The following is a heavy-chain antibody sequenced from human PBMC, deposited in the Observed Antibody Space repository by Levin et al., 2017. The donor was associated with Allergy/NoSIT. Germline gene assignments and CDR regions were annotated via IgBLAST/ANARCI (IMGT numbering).Heavy chain of an antibody. D-gene: IGHD3-3*01. Sequence: GESLKISCAASEFSFGKYAMSWVRQAPGMGLEWVSGISGGGGSTYYADSVKGRFTISRENSKNTLYLHMNSLRVEDTAIYFCAKGDGFDFWSGSGKNWFDPWGQGTPVTVSS. CDR3: AKGDGFDFWSGSGKNWFDP. CDR1: EFSFGKYA. J-gene: IGHJ5*02. V-gene: IGHV3-23*01. CDR2: ISGGGGST.